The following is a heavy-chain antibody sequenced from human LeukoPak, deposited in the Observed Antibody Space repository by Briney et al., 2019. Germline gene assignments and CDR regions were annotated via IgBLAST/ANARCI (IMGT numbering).Heavy chain of an antibody. CDR3: ATDLWWLEGGRYFDY. D-gene: IGHD2-8*02. CDR1: GYTLTELS. J-gene: IGHJ4*02. CDR2: FDPEDGET. V-gene: IGHV1-24*01. Sequence: ASVKVSCKVSGYTLTELSMHWVRQAPGKGLEWMGGFDPEDGETIYAQKFQGRVTMTVDTSTDTAYMELSSLRSEDTAVYYCATDLWWLEGGRYFDYWGQGTLVTVSS.